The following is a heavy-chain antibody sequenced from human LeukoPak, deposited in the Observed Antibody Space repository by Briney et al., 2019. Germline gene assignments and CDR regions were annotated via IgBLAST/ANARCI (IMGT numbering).Heavy chain of an antibody. CDR3: ASLEMATTVTFDY. Sequence: SETLSLTCTVSGGSISSYYWSWIRQPPGKGLEWIGYIYSSGSTNYNPSLKSRVTISVDTAKNQFSLKLSSVTAADTAVYYCASLEMATTVTFDYWGQGTLVTVSS. J-gene: IGHJ4*02. CDR2: IYSSGST. V-gene: IGHV4-59*08. CDR1: GGSISSYY. D-gene: IGHD5-24*01.